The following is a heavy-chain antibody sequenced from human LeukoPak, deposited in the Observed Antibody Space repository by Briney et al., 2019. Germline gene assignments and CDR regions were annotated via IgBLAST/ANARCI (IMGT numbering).Heavy chain of an antibody. V-gene: IGHV4-59*11. CDR2: VSFAGHT. CDR3: ATGVDASGSFFPHYFDS. D-gene: IGHD3-10*01. J-gene: IGHJ4*02. Sequence: SETLSLTCTVSGGSISRQYWSWIRLPPGQGLEWIGSVSFAGHTNYNPSLESRVAISVDMSKTQVSLRLTSMTAADTAVYYCATGVDASGSFFPHYFDSWGQGTLVTLSS. CDR1: GGSISRQY.